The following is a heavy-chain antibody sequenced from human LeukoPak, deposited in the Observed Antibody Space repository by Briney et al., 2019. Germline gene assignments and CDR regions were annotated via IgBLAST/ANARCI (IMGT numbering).Heavy chain of an antibody. V-gene: IGHV1-18*01. Sequence: ASVKVSCKASGYTFTNYGISWVRQAPGQGLEWMGWISAYNGNRNYAQELQGRVTMTTDTSTSTAYMELRSLRSDDTAVYYCARDCTNGACSTFDYWGQGTLVTVSS. CDR1: GYTFTNYG. CDR3: ARDCTNGACSTFDY. D-gene: IGHD2-8*01. J-gene: IGHJ4*02. CDR2: ISAYNGNR.